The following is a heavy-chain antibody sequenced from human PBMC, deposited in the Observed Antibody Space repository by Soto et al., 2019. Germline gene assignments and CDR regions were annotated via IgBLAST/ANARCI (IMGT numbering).Heavy chain of an antibody. CDR3: ARESRYCSNTNCYHWFDP. Sequence: PSETLSLTCTVSGGSTSNVYWSWIRQPPGKGLEWIGYIYNSGSTNYNPSLKSRVTISVDTSKNQFSLKLSSVTAADTAIYYCARESRYCSNTNCYHWFDPWGQGTVVTVSS. J-gene: IGHJ5*02. CDR1: GGSTSNVY. D-gene: IGHD2-2*01. CDR2: IYNSGST. V-gene: IGHV4-59*01.